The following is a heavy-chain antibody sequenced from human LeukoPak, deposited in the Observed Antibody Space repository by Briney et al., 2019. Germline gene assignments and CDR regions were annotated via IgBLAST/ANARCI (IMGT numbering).Heavy chain of an antibody. V-gene: IGHV3-7*01. CDR1: GFIFRSYW. CDR2: INQDGSEK. D-gene: IGHD1-14*01. Sequence: PGGSLRLSCEVSGFIFRSYWMDWVRQAPGRGLEWVANINQDGSEKYFVDSVKGRFTISRDNSKNTLYLQMNSLRAEDTAVYYCAKSNTESQTTVGNWGQGTLVSVSS. J-gene: IGHJ4*02. CDR3: AKSNTESQTTVGN.